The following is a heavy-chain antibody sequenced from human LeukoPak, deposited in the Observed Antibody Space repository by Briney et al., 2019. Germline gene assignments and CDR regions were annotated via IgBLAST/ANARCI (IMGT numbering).Heavy chain of an antibody. J-gene: IGHJ5*02. CDR2: IKQDGSEK. V-gene: IGHV3-7*01. CDR3: ATDHSSGWFTWFDP. D-gene: IGHD6-19*01. Sequence: SGGSLRLSCAASGFTFSSYWMSWVRQAPGKGLEWVANIKQDGSEKYYVDSVKGRFTISRDNAKNSVYLQMNSLRAEDTAVYYCATDHSSGWFTWFDPWGQGTLVTVSS. CDR1: GFTFSSYW.